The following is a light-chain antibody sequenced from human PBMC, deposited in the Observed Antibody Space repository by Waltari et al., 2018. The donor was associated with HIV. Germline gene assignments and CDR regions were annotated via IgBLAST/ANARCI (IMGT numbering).Light chain of an antibody. CDR2: DDS. CDR3: QVWESSSDRFYV. CDR1: NHGSKS. J-gene: IGLJ1*01. Sequence: SYVLTQPPSVSVAPGQTARITCGRDNHGSKSVHWYQQKSDQAPLLVVYDDSDRPSGIPERFSGSNSGNMATLTISRVEAGDEADYYCQVWESSSDRFYVFGTGT. V-gene: IGLV3-21*02.